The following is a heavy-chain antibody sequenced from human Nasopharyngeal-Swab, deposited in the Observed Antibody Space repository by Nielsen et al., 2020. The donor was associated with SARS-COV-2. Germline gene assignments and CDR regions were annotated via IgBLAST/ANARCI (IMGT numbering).Heavy chain of an antibody. CDR2: IKQDGSEK. CDR1: GFTFSSYW. D-gene: IGHD4-23*01. Sequence: GESLKISCAASGFTFSSYWMSWVRQAPGKGLEWVANIKQDGSEKYYVDSVKGRFTISRDNAKNSLYLQMNSLRAEDTAVYYCARGTPPNYGGNSRGNWFDPWGQGTLVTVSS. CDR3: ARGTPPNYGGNSRGNWFDP. V-gene: IGHV3-7*01. J-gene: IGHJ5*02.